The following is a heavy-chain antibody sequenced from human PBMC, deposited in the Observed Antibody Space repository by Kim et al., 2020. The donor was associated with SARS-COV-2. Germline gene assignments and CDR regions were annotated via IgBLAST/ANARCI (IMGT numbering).Heavy chain of an antibody. CDR2: ITPFNGNT. CDR3: LREFPGGHFDY. V-gene: IGHV1-45*02. CDR1: GYTFTYRY. D-gene: IGHD2-15*01. Sequence: VSCKASGYTFTYRYLHWVRQAPGQGLEWMGEITPFNGNTTYAQKFQDRVIITRDRSMSTAYMELSSLRSEDTAVYYRLREFPGGHFDYWSEGILITVSS. J-gene: IGHJ4*02.